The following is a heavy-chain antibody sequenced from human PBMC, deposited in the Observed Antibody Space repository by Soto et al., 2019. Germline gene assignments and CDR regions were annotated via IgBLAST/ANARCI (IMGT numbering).Heavy chain of an antibody. J-gene: IGHJ4*02. CDR1: GGSISSYY. Sequence: SETLSVTCTVSGGSISSYYCSWIRQPPWKGLEWIGYIYYSGITNYNPYLKSRVTISVDTSKNQFSLKLSSVTAADTAVYYCEGVDGGPESTYDFWSGYYRVGFFFDYFGQGTLVTIYS. D-gene: IGHD3-3*01. CDR2: IYYSGIT. V-gene: IGHV4-59*01. CDR3: EGVDGGPESTYDFWSGYYRVGFFFDY.